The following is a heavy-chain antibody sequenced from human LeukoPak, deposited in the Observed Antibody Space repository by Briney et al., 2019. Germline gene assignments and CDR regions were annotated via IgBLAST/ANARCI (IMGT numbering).Heavy chain of an antibody. V-gene: IGHV3-21*01. Sequence: GGSLRLSRAAPGFSFSSHSMNWVRQAPGKGLEWVSSISSSDTYIYYADSVKGRFTISRDNARNSLYLQMNSLRAEDTAVYYCARDVSGSSSWVRFDYWGQGTLVTVSS. D-gene: IGHD6-13*01. CDR2: ISSSDTYI. CDR1: GFSFSSHS. CDR3: ARDVSGSSSWVRFDY. J-gene: IGHJ4*02.